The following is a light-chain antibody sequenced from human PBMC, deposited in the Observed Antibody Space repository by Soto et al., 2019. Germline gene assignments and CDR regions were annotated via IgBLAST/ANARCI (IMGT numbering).Light chain of an antibody. Sequence: EIVLTQSPGTLSLSPGERATLSCRASQSVSTSYLAWYQQKPGQAPRLLIYGASSRATGIPDRFSVSGSGTDFTLTISRLEPEDFAVYYWQQYGSSPYTFGQGTKLEIK. CDR3: QQYGSSPYT. CDR2: GAS. J-gene: IGKJ2*01. CDR1: QSVSTSY. V-gene: IGKV3-20*01.